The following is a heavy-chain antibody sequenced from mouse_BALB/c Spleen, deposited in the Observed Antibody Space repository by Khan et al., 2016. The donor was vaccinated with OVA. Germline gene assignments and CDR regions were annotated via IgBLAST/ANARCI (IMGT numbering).Heavy chain of an antibody. V-gene: IGHV14-1*02. Sequence: MQLKQSGAELVRPGALVKLSCKASDFNIKDYYMHWVKQRPEQGLEWIGWIDPENGETVYDPKFQGKAIMTADTSSNTAYLQLSSLTSEDTAVYYCARSGYSAWFAYWGQGTLVTVSA. CDR3: ARSGYSAWFAY. CDR1: DFNIKDYY. CDR2: IDPENGET. J-gene: IGHJ3*01.